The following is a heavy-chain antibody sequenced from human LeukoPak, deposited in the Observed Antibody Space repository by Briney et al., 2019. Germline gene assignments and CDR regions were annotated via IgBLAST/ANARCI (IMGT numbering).Heavy chain of an antibody. CDR2: ISYDGSNK. J-gene: IGHJ4*02. V-gene: IGHV3-30*04. D-gene: IGHD3-22*01. CDR3: AREAYYYGSSGYYPCYFDY. Sequence: PGGSLRLSCAASGFTFSSYAMHWVRQAPGKGLEWVAVISYDGSNKYYADSVKGRFTISRDNSKNTLYLQMNSLRAEDTAVYYCAREAYYYGSSGYYPCYFDYWGQGTLVTVSS. CDR1: GFTFSSYA.